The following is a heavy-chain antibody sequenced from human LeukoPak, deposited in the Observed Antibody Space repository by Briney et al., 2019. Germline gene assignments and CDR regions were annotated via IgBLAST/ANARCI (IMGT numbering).Heavy chain of an antibody. CDR3: ARPYNIGWYLDYWGQGTLVTVSTGESSQPLSCFKSEGFCCARPYNSGWYLDY. Sequence: SETLSLTCTVSGGSISSYYWSWIRQPPGKGLEWIGYIYYSGSTNYNPSLKSRVTISLDTSKNQFSLKLSSVTAADTAVYYCARPYNIGWYLDYWGQGTLVTVSTGESSQPLSCFKSEGFCCARPYNSGWYLDYWGQGTLVTVSS. V-gene: IGHV4-59*01. CDR2: IYYSGST. CDR1: GGSISSYY. J-gene: IGHJ4*02. D-gene: IGHD6-19*01.